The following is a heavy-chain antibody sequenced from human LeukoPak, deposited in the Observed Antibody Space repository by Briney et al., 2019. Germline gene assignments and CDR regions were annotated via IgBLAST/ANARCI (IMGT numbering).Heavy chain of an antibody. D-gene: IGHD3-10*01. V-gene: IGHV3-23*01. CDR3: AKGHYYGSGSLDY. CDR2: IGGRDGST. CDR1: GFTFSSYG. J-gene: IGHJ4*02. Sequence: GGSLRLSCAASGFTFSSYGMSWVRQAPGKGLEWVSAIGGRDGSTYYAHSVKGRFTISRDNSKNTLYVQMNSLRAEDTAVYYCAKGHYYGSGSLDYWGQGTLVTVSS.